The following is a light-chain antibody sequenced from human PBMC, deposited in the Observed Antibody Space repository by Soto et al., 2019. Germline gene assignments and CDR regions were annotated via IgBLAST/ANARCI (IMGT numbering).Light chain of an antibody. J-gene: IGKJ5*01. CDR1: QSVSSN. CDR2: GAS. Sequence: EIVMTQSPATLSVSPGERATLSCRASQSVSSNLAWYQQKPGQAPRLLIYGASTRASGIPARFSGSGSGTEFTLTISSLQSEDFATYYCQQLNSYPITSGQGTRLEIK. CDR3: QQLNSYPIT. V-gene: IGKV3-15*01.